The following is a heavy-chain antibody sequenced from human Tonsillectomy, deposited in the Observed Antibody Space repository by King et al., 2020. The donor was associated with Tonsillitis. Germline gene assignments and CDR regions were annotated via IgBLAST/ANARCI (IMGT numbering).Heavy chain of an antibody. V-gene: IGHV4-39*01. CDR1: GGSISSSSYY. Sequence: LQLQESGPGLVKPSETLSLTCTVSGGSISSSSYYWGWIRQPPGKGLEWIGSIYYSGSTYYNPSLKSRVTISVDTSKNQFSLKLSSVTAADTAVYYCARRGKVVVAAEVDYWGQGTLVTVSS. J-gene: IGHJ4*02. CDR3: ARRGKVVVAAEVDY. CDR2: IYYSGST. D-gene: IGHD2-15*01.